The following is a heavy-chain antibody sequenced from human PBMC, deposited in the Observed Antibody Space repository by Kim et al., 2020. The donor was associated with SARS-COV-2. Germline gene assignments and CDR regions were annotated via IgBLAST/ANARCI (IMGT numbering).Heavy chain of an antibody. D-gene: IGHD6-19*01. Sequence: KRRVTISVDTSKNQFSLKLSSVTAADTAVYYCARHPSPLNGWYAGRAIDYWGQGTLVTVSS. CDR3: ARHPSPLNGWYAGRAIDY. V-gene: IGHV4-39*01. J-gene: IGHJ4*02.